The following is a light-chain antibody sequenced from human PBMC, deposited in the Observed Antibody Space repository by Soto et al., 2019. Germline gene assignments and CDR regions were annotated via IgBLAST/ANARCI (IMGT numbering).Light chain of an antibody. CDR3: SSYTSSITLV. Sequence: QSALTQPASVSGSPGQSITISCTGTSSDVGGYNYVSWYQQHPGKAPKLMIYDVSNRPSGVSNRFSGSKSGNTASLTISGLQAEDEGDYYCSSYTSSITLVFGGGTKITVL. V-gene: IGLV2-14*01. J-gene: IGLJ2*01. CDR1: SSDVGGYNY. CDR2: DVS.